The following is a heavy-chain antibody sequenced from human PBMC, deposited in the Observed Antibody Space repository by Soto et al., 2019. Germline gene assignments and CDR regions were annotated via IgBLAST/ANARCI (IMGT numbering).Heavy chain of an antibody. J-gene: IGHJ4*02. D-gene: IGHD2-15*01. CDR2: ISYDGSNK. Sequence: GGSLRLSCAASGFTFSSYGMHWVRQAPGKGLEWVAVISYDGSNKYYADSVKGRFTISRDNSKNTLYLQMNSLRAEDTAVYYCAKDFGSCYSGADYVDYWGQGTLVTVSS. CDR1: GFTFSSYG. V-gene: IGHV3-30*18. CDR3: AKDFGSCYSGADYVDY.